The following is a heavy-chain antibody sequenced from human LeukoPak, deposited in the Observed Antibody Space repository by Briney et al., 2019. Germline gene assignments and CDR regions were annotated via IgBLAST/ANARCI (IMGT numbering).Heavy chain of an antibody. CDR3: AKDIYGGNSFAWNFDY. CDR1: GFTFGDYA. J-gene: IGHJ4*02. CDR2: ISWNSGSI. Sequence: GGSLRLSCAASGFTFGDYAMHWVRQAPGKGLEWVSGISWNSGSIMYADSVKGRFTISRDNAKNSLYLQMNSLRAEDMALYYCAKDIYGGNSFAWNFDYWGQGTLVTVSS. D-gene: IGHD4-23*01. V-gene: IGHV3-9*03.